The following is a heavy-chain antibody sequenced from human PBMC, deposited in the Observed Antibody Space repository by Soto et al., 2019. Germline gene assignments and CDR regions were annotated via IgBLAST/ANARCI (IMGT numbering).Heavy chain of an antibody. CDR1: GGSISRSSYY. J-gene: IGHJ4*02. Sequence: SETLSLTCTVSGGSISRSSYYWGWIRQPPGKGLEWIGSIYYSGSTYYNPSLKSRVTISVDTSKNQFSLKLSSVTAADTAVYYCARLSWHDILTGYYTLWGQGTLVTVSS. V-gene: IGHV4-39*01. CDR2: IYYSGST. D-gene: IGHD3-9*01. CDR3: ARLSWHDILTGYYTL.